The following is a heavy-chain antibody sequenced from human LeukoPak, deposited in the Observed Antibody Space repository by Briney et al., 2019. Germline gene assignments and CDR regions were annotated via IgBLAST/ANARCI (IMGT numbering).Heavy chain of an antibody. V-gene: IGHV3-11*05. D-gene: IGHD2-2*01. CDR2: ISSSSSYT. J-gene: IGHJ6*02. CDR3: ARGTSKYRLLSLGYYYGMDV. CDR1: GFTFSDYY. Sequence: PGGSLRLSCAASGFTFSDYYMSWIRQAPGKGLEWVSYISSSSSYTNYADSVKGRFTISRDNAKNSLYLQMNSLRAEDTAVYYCARGTSKYRLLSLGYYYGMDVWGQGTTVTVSS.